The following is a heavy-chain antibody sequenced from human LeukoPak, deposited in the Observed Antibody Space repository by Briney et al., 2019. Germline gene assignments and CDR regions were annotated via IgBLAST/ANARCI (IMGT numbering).Heavy chain of an antibody. Sequence: PSETLSLTCTVSGGSISSYYWSWIRQPPGKGLEWIGYIYYSGSTNYNPSLKSRVTTSVDTSKNQFSLKLSSVTAADTAVYYCARDHIVGATQIDYWGQGTLVTVSS. J-gene: IGHJ4*02. CDR1: GGSISSYY. V-gene: IGHV4-59*12. D-gene: IGHD1-26*01. CDR2: IYYSGST. CDR3: ARDHIVGATQIDY.